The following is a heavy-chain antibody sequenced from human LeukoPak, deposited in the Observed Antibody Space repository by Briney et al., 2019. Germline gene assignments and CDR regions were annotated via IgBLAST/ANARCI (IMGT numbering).Heavy chain of an antibody. CDR3: ARGYAP. CDR1: GGSISSYY. D-gene: IGHD5-12*01. Sequence: SETLSLTCTVSGGSISSYYWSWTRQPPGKGLEWIGYMFDSGTTIYNPSLKSRVTISVDTSKSQFSLRLTSVTAADTAVYYCARGYAPWGQGTLVTVSS. J-gene: IGHJ5*02. CDR2: MFDSGTT. V-gene: IGHV4-59*08.